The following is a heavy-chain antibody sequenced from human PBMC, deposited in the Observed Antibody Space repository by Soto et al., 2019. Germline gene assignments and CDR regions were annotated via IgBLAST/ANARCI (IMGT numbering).Heavy chain of an antibody. Sequence: QVPLVQSGAEVKKPGASVKVSCKASGYTFTSYAMHWVRQAPGQRLEWMGWINAGNGNTKYSQKFQGRVTITRDTSASTAYMELSSLRSEDTAVYYCAREGGYDYIWGSYRYTGLGAFDIWGQGTMVTVSS. D-gene: IGHD3-16*02. J-gene: IGHJ3*02. CDR2: INAGNGNT. CDR3: AREGGYDYIWGSYRYTGLGAFDI. CDR1: GYTFTSYA. V-gene: IGHV1-3*01.